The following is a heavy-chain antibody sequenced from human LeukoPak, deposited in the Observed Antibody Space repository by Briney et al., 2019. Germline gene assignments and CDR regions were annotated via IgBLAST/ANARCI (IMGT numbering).Heavy chain of an antibody. CDR3: ARGEAARHYFDY. V-gene: IGHV4-34*01. J-gene: IGHJ4*02. Sequence: SETLSLTCAVYGGSFSGCYWSWIRQPPGKGLEWIGEINHSGSTNYNPSLKSRVTISVDTSKNQFSLKLSSVTAADTAVYYCARGEAARHYFDYWGQGTLVTVSS. CDR2: INHSGST. D-gene: IGHD6-13*01. CDR1: GGSFSGCY.